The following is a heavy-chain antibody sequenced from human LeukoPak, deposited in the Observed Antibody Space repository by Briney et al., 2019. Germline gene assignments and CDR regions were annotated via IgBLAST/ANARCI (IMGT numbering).Heavy chain of an antibody. CDR2: INPNSGGT. Sequence: GASVKVSCKASGYTFTGYYMHWVRQAPGQGLEWMGWINPNSGGTNYAQKFQGRVTMTRDTSIRTAYMELSRLRSDDTAVYYCTRDWEGSSGPIWFDPWGQGTLVTVSS. CDR3: TRDWEGSSGPIWFDP. CDR1: GYTFTGYY. J-gene: IGHJ5*02. D-gene: IGHD6-19*01. V-gene: IGHV1-2*02.